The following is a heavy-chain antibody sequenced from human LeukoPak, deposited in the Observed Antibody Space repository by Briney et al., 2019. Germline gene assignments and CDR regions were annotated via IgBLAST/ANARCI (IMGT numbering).Heavy chain of an antibody. J-gene: IGHJ4*02. CDR1: GFTFSDYY. V-gene: IGHV3-11*04. CDR3: ARDQPIGYNYGYPFDN. CDR2: ISSSGSTI. Sequence: GGSLRLSCAASGFTFSDYYMSWIRQAPGKGLEWVSYISSSGSTIYYADSVRGRFTISRDNAKNSLYLQMNNLRVEDTAAYYCARDQPIGYNYGYPFDNWGQGTLVTVSS. D-gene: IGHD5-18*01.